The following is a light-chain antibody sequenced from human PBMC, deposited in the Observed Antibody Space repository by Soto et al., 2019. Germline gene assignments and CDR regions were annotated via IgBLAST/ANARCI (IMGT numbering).Light chain of an antibody. Sequence: EIVLTQSPGTLSLSPGDRATLSCRASQTISSTYLVWYQQKPGQAPGLLIYGASTRATGIPDRFSGSGSGTDFTLTISRLEPEDFAVYYCQQCGDSPTWTFGQGTKVDIK. CDR2: GAS. CDR1: QTISSTY. CDR3: QQCGDSPTWT. V-gene: IGKV3-20*01. J-gene: IGKJ1*01.